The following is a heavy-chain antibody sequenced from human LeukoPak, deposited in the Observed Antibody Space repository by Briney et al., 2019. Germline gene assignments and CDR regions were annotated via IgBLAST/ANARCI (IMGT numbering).Heavy chain of an antibody. CDR3: AKDWNRLRSDYPY. D-gene: IGHD4-17*01. Sequence: GGSLRLSCAASGFIVSHNYMTWVRQAPGKGLEWISVIYIDGTTYYADSVKGRFTISRDNSKNTLYLQMNSLRAEDTAVYYCAKDWNRLRSDYPYWGQGTLVTVSS. CDR2: IYIDGTT. V-gene: IGHV3-53*01. CDR1: GFIVSHNY. J-gene: IGHJ4*02.